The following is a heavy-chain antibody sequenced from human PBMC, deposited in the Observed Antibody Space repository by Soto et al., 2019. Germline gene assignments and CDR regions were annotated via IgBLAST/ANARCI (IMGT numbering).Heavy chain of an antibody. CDR1: GFTFSSYA. Sequence: QVQLVESGGGVVQPGRSLRLSCAASGFTFSSYAMHWVRQAPGKGLEWVAVISYDGSNKYYADSVKGRFTISRDNSKNPLYLQMSSLGAEDTAVYYCARDRIYSSSWYDYWGQGTLVTVSS. D-gene: IGHD6-13*01. J-gene: IGHJ4*02. CDR3: ARDRIYSSSWYDY. CDR2: ISYDGSNK. V-gene: IGHV3-30-3*01.